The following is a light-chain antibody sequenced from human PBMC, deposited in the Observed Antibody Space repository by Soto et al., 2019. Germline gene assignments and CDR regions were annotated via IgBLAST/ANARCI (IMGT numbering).Light chain of an antibody. CDR3: QKYNSAPLT. Sequence: DVPMTQSPSSLSAFVGDRVTITCRASQGIAPYLAWFQQKPGKVPKLLSYATSTLQSGVPSRFSGSGSGIDFTLTISSRQPEYVATYYCQKYNSAPLTFGGWNKVAIK. CDR2: ATS. V-gene: IGKV1-27*01. CDR1: QGIAPY. J-gene: IGKJ4*01.